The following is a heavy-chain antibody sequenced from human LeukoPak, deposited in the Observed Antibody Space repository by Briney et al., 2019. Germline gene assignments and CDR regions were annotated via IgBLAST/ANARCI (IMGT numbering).Heavy chain of an antibody. CDR2: IYPSDSDT. V-gene: IGHV5-51*01. CDR3: ARQSRVQMVRGIISHYDY. J-gene: IGHJ4*02. CDR1: GSSFTSYW. Sequence: GASLKISCKGSGSSFTSYWIGWVRKMPGKGLEWMGIIYPSDSDTTYSPSFQGQVTISADKSISTAYLQWSSLKASDTAMYYCARQSRVQMVRGIISHYDYWGQGTLVTVSS. D-gene: IGHD3-10*01.